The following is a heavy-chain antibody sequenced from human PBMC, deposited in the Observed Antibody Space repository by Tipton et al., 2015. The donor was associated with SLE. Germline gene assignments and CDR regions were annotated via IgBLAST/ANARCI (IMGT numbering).Heavy chain of an antibody. CDR2: LYPGDSDT. V-gene: IGHV5-51*01. J-gene: IGHJ3*02. CDR3: AKQGDNAFDI. CDR1: GYNFTNFW. D-gene: IGHD2-15*01. Sequence: VQLVQSGAEVKKPGESLKISCKGSGYNFTNFWIAWVRQMPGKGLEWMGILYPGDSDTRYGPSFQGQVTISADKSINTAYLQWSSLKASDTAIYYCAKQGDNAFDIWGQGATVTVSS.